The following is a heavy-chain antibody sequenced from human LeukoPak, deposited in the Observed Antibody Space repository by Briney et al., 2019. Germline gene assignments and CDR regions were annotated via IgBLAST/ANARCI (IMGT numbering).Heavy chain of an antibody. CDR3: ARDDSYSSDY. V-gene: IGHV3-7*05. J-gene: IGHJ4*02. CDR2: IKHDGSVK. D-gene: IGHD6-13*01. Sequence: GGSLRLSCAASGFTFSSYWMSWVRQAPGRGLEWVANIKHDGSVKYYVDSVKGRFTISRDNAKNSLYLQMNSLRAEDTAVYFCARDDSYSSDYWGQGALVIVSS. CDR1: GFTFSSYW.